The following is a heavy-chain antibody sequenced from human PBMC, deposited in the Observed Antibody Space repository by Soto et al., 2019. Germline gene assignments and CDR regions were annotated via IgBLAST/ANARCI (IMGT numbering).Heavy chain of an antibody. CDR3: ARGVSGNPMRVDPIDY. Sequence: SLTCTVSGGSISSGGYYWSWIRQHPGKGLEWIGYIYYSGSTYYNPSLKSRVTISVDTSKNQFSLKLSSVTAADTAVYYCARGVSGNPMRVDPIDYWGQGTLVTVSS. CDR1: GGSISSGGYY. J-gene: IGHJ4*02. V-gene: IGHV4-31*03. D-gene: IGHD2-15*01. CDR2: IYYSGST.